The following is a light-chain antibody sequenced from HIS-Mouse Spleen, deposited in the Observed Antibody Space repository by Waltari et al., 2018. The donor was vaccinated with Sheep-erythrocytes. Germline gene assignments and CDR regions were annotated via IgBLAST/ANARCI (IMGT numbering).Light chain of an antibody. Sequence: QSALTQPRSVSGSPGQSVTISCTGTSSDVGGYNYVSWYQQPPGKAPKLMIYDVSKRPSGVPDRFSGSNSGNKASLTISGLQAEDEADYYCCSYAGSYNHVFATGTKVTVL. J-gene: IGLJ1*01. CDR2: DVS. CDR1: SSDVGGYNY. V-gene: IGLV2-11*01. CDR3: CSYAGSYNHV.